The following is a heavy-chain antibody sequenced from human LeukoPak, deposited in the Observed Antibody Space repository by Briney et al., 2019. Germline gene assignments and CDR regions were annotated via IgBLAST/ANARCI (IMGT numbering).Heavy chain of an antibody. J-gene: IGHJ1*01. CDR1: GFTFRSYE. V-gene: IGHV3-74*01. Sequence: PGGSLRLSCAASGFTFRSYEMHWVRLTPGKGLTWVSRINSDGTKTDYADSVKGRFTISRDNGKNTLYLQMNSLRAEDTAVYYCARTDYGDYRYFQHWGQGTLVTVSS. D-gene: IGHD4-17*01. CDR2: INSDGTKT. CDR3: ARTDYGDYRYFQH.